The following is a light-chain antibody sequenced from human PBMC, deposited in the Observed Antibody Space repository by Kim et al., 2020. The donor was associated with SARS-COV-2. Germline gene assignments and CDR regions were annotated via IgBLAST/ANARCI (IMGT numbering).Light chain of an antibody. CDR2: GKN. V-gene: IGLV3-19*01. CDR3: QSRDSSGKVV. J-gene: IGLJ2*01. CDR1: SLRRYY. Sequence: SSELTQDPAVSVALGQTLRITCQGDSLRRYYASWYQQKPGQAPVVVIYGKNDRPSGIPDRFSGSTSGNTASLTITGAQAEDEADYYCQSRDSSGKVVFGGGTKLTVL.